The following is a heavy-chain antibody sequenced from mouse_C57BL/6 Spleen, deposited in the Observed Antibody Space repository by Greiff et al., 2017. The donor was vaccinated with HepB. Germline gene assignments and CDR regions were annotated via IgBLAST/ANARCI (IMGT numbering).Heavy chain of an antibody. CDR3: ARSVDYYGRGYFDV. D-gene: IGHD1-1*01. J-gene: IGHJ1*03. CDR2: IDPSDSYT. CDR1: GYTFTSYW. Sequence: VKVVESGAELVKPGASVKLSCKASGYTFTSYWMQWVKQRPGQGLEWIGEIDPSDSYTNYNQKFKGKATLTVDTSASTAYRQLSSLTSEDSAVYYCARSVDYYGRGYFDVWGTGTTVTVSS. V-gene: IGHV1-50*01.